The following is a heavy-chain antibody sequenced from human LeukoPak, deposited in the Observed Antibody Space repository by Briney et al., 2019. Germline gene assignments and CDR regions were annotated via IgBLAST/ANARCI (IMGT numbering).Heavy chain of an antibody. CDR2: IRYDGSNK. CDR1: GFTFSSYG. CDR3: AKDRKSGSKKVYYFDY. Sequence: GGSLRLSCAASGFTFSSYGMHWVRQAPGKGLGWVAFIRYDGSNKYYADSVKGRFTISRDNSKNTLYLQMNSLRAEDTAVYYCAKDRKSGSKKVYYFDYWGQGTLVTVSS. J-gene: IGHJ4*02. D-gene: IGHD1-26*01. V-gene: IGHV3-30*02.